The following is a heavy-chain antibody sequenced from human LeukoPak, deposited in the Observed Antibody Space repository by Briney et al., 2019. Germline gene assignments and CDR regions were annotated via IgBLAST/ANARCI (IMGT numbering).Heavy chain of an antibody. CDR1: GFTFSTYW. CDR3: ARGGVYSTSAVDY. CDR2: INCDGSST. Sequence: PGGSLRLSCAASGFTFSTYWMHWVRQAPGKGLVWVSRINCDGSSTSYADSVRGRFTISRDYAKNTLYLQMNSLRAEDTAVYYCARGGVYSTSAVDYWGQGTLVTVSS. V-gene: IGHV3-74*01. D-gene: IGHD6-6*01. J-gene: IGHJ4*02.